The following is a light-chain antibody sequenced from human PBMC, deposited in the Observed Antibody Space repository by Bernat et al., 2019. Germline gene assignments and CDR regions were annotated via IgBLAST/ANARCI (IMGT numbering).Light chain of an antibody. CDR2: DAF. CDR3: PQYSSWPRNT. J-gene: IGKJ2*01. CDR1: QNVNIN. Sequence: VMTQSPAFLSVSPGERATLSCRAGQNVNINLAWYQQKPGQAPRLLIYDAFTRATGVPVRFSGSGSGTEFTLTISSLQSEDFAVYYCPQYSSWPRNTFGQGTKLEI. V-gene: IGKV3-15*01.